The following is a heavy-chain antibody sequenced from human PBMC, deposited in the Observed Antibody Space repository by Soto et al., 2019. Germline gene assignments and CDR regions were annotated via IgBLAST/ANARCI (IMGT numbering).Heavy chain of an antibody. J-gene: IGHJ4*02. D-gene: IGHD3-3*01. CDR2: IYYSGST. CDR3: ARDPSIRFLEWSYFDY. CDR1: GGSISSGGYY. V-gene: IGHV4-31*03. Sequence: QVQLQESGPGLVKPSQTLSLTCTVSGGSISSGGYYWSWIRQHPVKVLEWIGYIYYSGSTYYNPSLKRRVTISVDTSKNQFSLKLSSVTAADTAVYYCARDPSIRFLEWSYFDYWGQGTLVTVSS.